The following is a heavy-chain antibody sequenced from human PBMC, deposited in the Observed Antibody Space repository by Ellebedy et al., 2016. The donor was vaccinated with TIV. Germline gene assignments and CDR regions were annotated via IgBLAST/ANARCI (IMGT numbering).Heavy chain of an antibody. D-gene: IGHD3-10*01. J-gene: IGHJ4*02. V-gene: IGHV3-33*08. Sequence: GGSLRLXXAASGFTFSSYSMNWVRQAPGKGLEWVAVIWYDGSNKYYADSVKGRFTISRDNSKNTLYLQMNSLRAEDTAVYYCARDRRGYFDYWGQGTLVTVSS. CDR3: ARDRRGYFDY. CDR2: IWYDGSNK. CDR1: GFTFSSYS.